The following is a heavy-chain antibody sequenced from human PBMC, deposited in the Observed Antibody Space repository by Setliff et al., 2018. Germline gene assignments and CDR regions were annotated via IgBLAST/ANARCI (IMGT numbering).Heavy chain of an antibody. D-gene: IGHD3-10*01. V-gene: IGHV4-34*01. CDR3: ARSLGSGSYYNSRPFYSDY. Sequence: SETLSLTCAVYGESFSGYFWSWIRQTPEKGLEWIGEISHSGNTNYQPPLKSRVTISGDTSKNQFSLKLTSVTAADTAVYYCARSLGSGSYYNSRPFYSDYWGQGTLVTV. CDR2: ISHSGNT. J-gene: IGHJ4*02. CDR1: GESFSGYF.